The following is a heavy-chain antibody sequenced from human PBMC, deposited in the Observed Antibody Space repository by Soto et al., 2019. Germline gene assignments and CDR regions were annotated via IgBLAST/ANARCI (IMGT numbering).Heavy chain of an antibody. CDR2: VIPIFGTA. CDR3: ARERTVVTLTPFDY. V-gene: IGHV1-69*01. CDR1: VGTFSSYA. J-gene: IGHJ4*02. Sequence: QVQLVQAGAEVKKPGSSVKVSCKASVGTFSSYAISWVRQAPGQGLEWMGGVIPIFGTANYAQKFQGRVRIDAAESTSAAYMEGRSLRSVDTDGYYCARERTVVTLTPFDYWGQGTLVTVSS. D-gene: IGHD2-21*02.